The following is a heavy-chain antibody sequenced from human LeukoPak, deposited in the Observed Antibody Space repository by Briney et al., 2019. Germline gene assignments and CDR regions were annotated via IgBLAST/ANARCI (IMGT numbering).Heavy chain of an antibody. CDR3: ARITIFPPVYYYYGMDV. V-gene: IGHV4-4*07. Sequence: SETLSLTCTVSGGSISSYYWSWIRQPAGKGLEWIGRVYSSGSTNYNPSLMSRVTMSVDTSKNQFSLKLSSVTAADTAVYYCARITIFPPVYYYYGMDVWGQGTTVTVSS. CDR1: GGSISSYY. CDR2: VYSSGST. J-gene: IGHJ6*02. D-gene: IGHD3-9*01.